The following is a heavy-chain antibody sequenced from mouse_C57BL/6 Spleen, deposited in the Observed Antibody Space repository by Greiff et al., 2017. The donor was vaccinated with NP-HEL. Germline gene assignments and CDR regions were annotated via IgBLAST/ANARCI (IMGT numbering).Heavy chain of an antibody. CDR1: GYTFTSYW. J-gene: IGHJ1*03. Sequence: QVHVKQPGAELVKPGASVKLSCKASGYTFTSYWMHWVKQRPGQGLEWIGMIHPNSGSTNYNEKFKSKATLTVDKSSSTAYMQLSSLTSEDSAVYYCAREGYYGSSYGGYFDVWGTGTTVTVSS. V-gene: IGHV1-64*01. CDR3: AREGYYGSSYGGYFDV. D-gene: IGHD1-1*01. CDR2: IHPNSGST.